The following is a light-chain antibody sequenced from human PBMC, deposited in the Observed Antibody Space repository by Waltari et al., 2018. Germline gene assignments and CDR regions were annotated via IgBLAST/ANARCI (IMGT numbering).Light chain of an antibody. Sequence: QPALTQPASVSGSPGQSTTIPCTGTSRDVAGYAYVSWYQQHSGQAPTLIISNVKNRPSGVSTRFSGSKSGNTASLTISGLQAEDEAHYYCNSYTSSASRVFGGGTKLTVL. CDR3: NSYTSSASRV. V-gene: IGLV2-14*03. J-gene: IGLJ3*02. CDR1: SRDVAGYAY. CDR2: NVK.